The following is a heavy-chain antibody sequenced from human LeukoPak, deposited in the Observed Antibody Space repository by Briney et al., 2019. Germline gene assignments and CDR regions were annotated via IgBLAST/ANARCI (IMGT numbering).Heavy chain of an antibody. CDR2: IYHSGST. Sequence: SETLSLTCAVSGGSISSGGYSWSWIRQPPGKGLEWIGYIYHSGSTYYNPSLKSRVTISVDRSKNQFSLKLSSVTAADTAVYYCARGRYSSGWYSDAFDIWGQGTMVTVSS. CDR1: GGSISSGGYS. V-gene: IGHV4-30-2*01. D-gene: IGHD6-19*01. J-gene: IGHJ3*02. CDR3: ARGRYSSGWYSDAFDI.